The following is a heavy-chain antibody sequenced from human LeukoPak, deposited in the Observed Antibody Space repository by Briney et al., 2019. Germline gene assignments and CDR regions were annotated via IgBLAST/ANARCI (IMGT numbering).Heavy chain of an antibody. V-gene: IGHV4-34*01. Sequence: SETLSLTCAVYGGSFSGYYWTWIRQPPGKGLEWIGEINHSGSSNYDPSLKSRVTISVDTSKNQFSLKMRSVTAADTAVYYCARDGYCSSTSCSKHYYYYYMDVWGKGTTVTVSS. CDR2: INHSGSS. D-gene: IGHD2-2*03. CDR3: ARDGYCSSTSCSKHYYYYYMDV. CDR1: GGSFSGYY. J-gene: IGHJ6*03.